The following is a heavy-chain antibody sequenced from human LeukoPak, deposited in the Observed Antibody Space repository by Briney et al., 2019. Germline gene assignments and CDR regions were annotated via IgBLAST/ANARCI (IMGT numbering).Heavy chain of an antibody. CDR2: IKSKTDGGTT. CDR1: GFTFSNAW. V-gene: IGHV3-15*01. Sequence: GGSLRLSCAASGFTFSNAWMSWVRQAPGKGLEWVGRIKSKTDGGTTDYAAPVKGRFTTSRDDSKNTLYLQMNSLKTEDTAVYYCTTDQMVRGYYFDYWGQGTLVTVSS. D-gene: IGHD3-10*01. CDR3: TTDQMVRGYYFDY. J-gene: IGHJ4*02.